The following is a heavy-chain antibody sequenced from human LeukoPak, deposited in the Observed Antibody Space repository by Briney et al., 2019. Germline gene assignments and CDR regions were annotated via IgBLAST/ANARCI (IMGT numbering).Heavy chain of an antibody. J-gene: IGHJ4*02. CDR2: IYNIGST. CDR1: GGSISSYY. Sequence: SETLSLTCTVSGGSISSYYWNWIRQPPGKGLEWIGYIYNIGSTNYNPSLKSRVTISVDASYNQFSLKMTSVTAADTAVYYCARPKIVVAMFDYWGQGTLVTVSS. V-gene: IGHV4-59*01. D-gene: IGHD3-22*01. CDR3: ARPKIVVAMFDY.